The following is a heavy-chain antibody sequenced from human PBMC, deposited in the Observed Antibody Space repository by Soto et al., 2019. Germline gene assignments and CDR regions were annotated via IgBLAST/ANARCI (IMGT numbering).Heavy chain of an antibody. CDR1: GFTFSSYA. J-gene: IGHJ4*02. Sequence: GSLRLSCSASGFTFSSYAMYWVRQAPGKGLEYVSAISSNRGSTYYADSVKGRFTISRDNSKNTLYLQMSSLRAEDTAVYYCVKANKYDFDYWGQGTLVTVSS. CDR3: VKANKYDFDY. CDR2: ISSNRGST. D-gene: IGHD2-8*01. V-gene: IGHV3-64D*06.